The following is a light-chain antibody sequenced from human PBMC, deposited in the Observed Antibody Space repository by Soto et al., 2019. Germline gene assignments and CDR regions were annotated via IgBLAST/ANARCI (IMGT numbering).Light chain of an antibody. CDR2: GAS. Sequence: EIAMAQSPATVSVSRGARAPLSFRASQSVSSNLAWYQQKPGQAPRLLIYGASTRATGVPARFSGSGSGTDFTLTISSLQSEDFAVYYCQQYNNWPGTFGQGTKV. J-gene: IGKJ1*01. CDR1: QSVSSN. CDR3: QQYNNWPGT. V-gene: IGKV3-15*01.